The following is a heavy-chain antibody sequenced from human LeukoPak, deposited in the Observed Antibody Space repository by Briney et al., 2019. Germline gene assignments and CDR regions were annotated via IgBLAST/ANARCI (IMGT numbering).Heavy chain of an antibody. V-gene: IGHV3-66*01. CDR1: GFTVSRNY. Sequence: GGSLRLSCAASGFTVSRNYMSWVRQAPGKGLEWVSVIYSGGRTYYADSVKGRFTISRDNSKNTLYLQMNSLRAEDTAVYYCAGAGPSSSWHQFDYWGQGTLVTVSS. CDR2: IYSGGRT. CDR3: AGAGPSSSWHQFDY. D-gene: IGHD6-13*01. J-gene: IGHJ4*02.